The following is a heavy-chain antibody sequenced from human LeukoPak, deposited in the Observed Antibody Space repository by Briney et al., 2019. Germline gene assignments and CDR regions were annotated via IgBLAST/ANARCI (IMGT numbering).Heavy chain of an antibody. D-gene: IGHD6-13*01. V-gene: IGHV4-39*07. CDR3: ARGDRRSSWYSNWFDP. CDR1: GGSISSSSYY. J-gene: IGHJ5*02. Sequence: SETLSLTCTVSGGSISSSSYYWGWIRQPPGKGLEWIGSIYYSGSTYYNPSLKSRVTISVDTSKNQFSLKLSSVTAADTAVYYCARGDRRSSWYSNWFDPWGQGTLVTVSS. CDR2: IYYSGST.